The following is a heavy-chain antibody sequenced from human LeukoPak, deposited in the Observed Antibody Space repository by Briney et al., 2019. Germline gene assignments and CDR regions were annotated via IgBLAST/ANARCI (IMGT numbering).Heavy chain of an antibody. J-gene: IGHJ6*02. CDR2: INSDGSIT. D-gene: IGHD5-18*01. Sequence: SGGSLRLSCAASGFTFSNHWMHWVRQAPGKGLVWVSHINSDGSITSYADSVKGRFTISRDNAKNTLYLQMNSLRAEDTAVYYCARDAVDTANAVWGQGTTVTVSS. CDR3: ARDAVDTANAV. CDR1: GFTFSNHW. V-gene: IGHV3-74*01.